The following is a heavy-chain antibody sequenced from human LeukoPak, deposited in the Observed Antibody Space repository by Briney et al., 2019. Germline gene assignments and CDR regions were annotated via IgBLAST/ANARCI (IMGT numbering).Heavy chain of an antibody. J-gene: IGHJ4*02. CDR1: GFTFNSYA. CDR2: ISSSGGST. V-gene: IGHV3-23*01. Sequence: GGSLRLSCAASGFTFNSYAMIGVPRAPGEVREWVSTISSSGGSTYYADSVKGRFTISRDNSKNTVYLQMNSLRAEDAALYYCANHGGWPRFDYWGQGTLVTVSS. CDR3: ANHGGWPRFDY. D-gene: IGHD6-19*01.